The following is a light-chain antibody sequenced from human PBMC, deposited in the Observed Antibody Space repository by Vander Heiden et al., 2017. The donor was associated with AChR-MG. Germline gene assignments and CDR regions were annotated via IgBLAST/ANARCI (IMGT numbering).Light chain of an antibody. Sequence: QSALTPPASVSGSPGQSITISCTGTSSDVGGYNYVSWYQQHPGKAPKLMIYDVSNRPSGVSNRFSGSKSGNTASLTISGLQAEDEADYYCSSYTSSSTRVFGTGTKVTVI. CDR2: DVS. CDR3: SSYTSSSTRV. V-gene: IGLV2-14*01. CDR1: SSDVGGYNY. J-gene: IGLJ1*01.